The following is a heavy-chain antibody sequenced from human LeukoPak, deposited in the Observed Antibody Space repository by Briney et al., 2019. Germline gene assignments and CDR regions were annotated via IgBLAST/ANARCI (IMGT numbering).Heavy chain of an antibody. J-gene: IGHJ4*02. CDR1: GFTFSSYW. D-gene: IGHD3-22*01. Sequence: GGSLRLSCAASGFTFSSYWMSWVRQAPGKGLEWVANIKQDGSEKYYVDSVKGRFTISRDNAKNSLYLQMNSLRAEDTAVYYCARDLTRYYYDSSENYWGQGTLVTVSS. CDR3: ARDLTRYYYDSSENY. CDR2: IKQDGSEK. V-gene: IGHV3-7*01.